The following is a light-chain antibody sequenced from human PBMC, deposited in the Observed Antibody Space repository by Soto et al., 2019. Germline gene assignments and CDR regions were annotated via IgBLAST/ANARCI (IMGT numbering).Light chain of an antibody. J-gene: IGKJ1*01. V-gene: IGKV1-5*03. CDR1: QSIGSW. CDR3: QQDGSYSPWT. CDR2: KAS. Sequence: DIQMTQSPSTLSASVGDRVTITCRASQSIGSWLAWYQQNPGKAPKLLIYKASSLESGVPSRFSGSGSGTEFTLTSSSLQPDDVASYYCQQDGSYSPWTFGQGTKVEIK.